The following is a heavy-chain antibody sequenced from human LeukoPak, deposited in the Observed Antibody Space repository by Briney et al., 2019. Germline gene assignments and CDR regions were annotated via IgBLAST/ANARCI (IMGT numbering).Heavy chain of an antibody. CDR3: ATQESGSYYDY. D-gene: IGHD1-26*01. J-gene: IGHJ4*02. CDR2: IYYSGST. Sequence: SETLSLTCTVSGGSISSSSYYWGWIRQPPGKGLEWIGSIYYSGSTYYNPSLKSRVTISVDTSKNQFSLKLSSVTAADTAVYYCATQESGSYYDYWGQGTLVTVSS. V-gene: IGHV4-39*01. CDR1: GGSISSSSYY.